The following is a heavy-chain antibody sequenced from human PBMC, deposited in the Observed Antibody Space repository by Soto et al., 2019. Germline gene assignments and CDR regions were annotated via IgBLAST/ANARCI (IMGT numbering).Heavy chain of an antibody. J-gene: IGHJ3*02. Sequence: PSETLSLTCTVSGGSIRSYYWSWIRQPPGKGLEWIGYIYYSGSTNYNPSLKSRVTISVDTSKNQFSLKLTSVTAADTAVYYCARLPVDAFEIWGQGTMVTVS. CDR3: ARLPVDAFEI. V-gene: IGHV4-59*08. CDR1: GGSIRSYY. D-gene: IGHD4-4*01. CDR2: IYYSGST.